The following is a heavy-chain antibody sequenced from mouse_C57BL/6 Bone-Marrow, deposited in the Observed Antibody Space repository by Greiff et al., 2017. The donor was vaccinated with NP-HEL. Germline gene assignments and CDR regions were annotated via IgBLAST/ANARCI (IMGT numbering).Heavy chain of an antibody. J-gene: IGHJ2*01. V-gene: IGHV6-6*01. D-gene: IGHD1-1*01. Sequence: EVKLMESGGGLVQPGGSMKLSCAASGFTFSDAWMDWVRQTPGQGLEWVGEIRHKANNHATYYAESVKGRFTISRDDSKSRVYLQMNNLGAEDTGIYYCTKGVTTVVADDRGQSTTLTVAS. CDR2: IRHKANNHAT. CDR3: TKGVTTVVADD. CDR1: GFTFSDAW.